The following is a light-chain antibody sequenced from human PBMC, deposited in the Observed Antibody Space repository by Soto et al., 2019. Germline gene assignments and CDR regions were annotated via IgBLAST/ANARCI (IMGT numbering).Light chain of an antibody. V-gene: IGLV2-14*01. CDR2: DVS. CDR1: SSDVGGYNY. CDR3: SSYTSSSSYV. Sequence: QSALTQPASVSGSPGQSITISCTGTSSDVGGYNYVCCYQQHPGKAPQLMIYDVSNRPSGVSNRFSGSKSGNTASLTISGLQAEDEDDYYCSSYTSSSSYVFGTGTKLTVL. J-gene: IGLJ1*01.